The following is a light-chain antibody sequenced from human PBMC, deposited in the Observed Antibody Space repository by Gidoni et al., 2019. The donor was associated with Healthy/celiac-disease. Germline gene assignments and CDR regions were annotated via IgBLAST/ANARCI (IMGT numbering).Light chain of an antibody. V-gene: IGKV1-5*01. J-gene: IGKJ1*01. CDR1: QSISSW. CDR3: QQYNSYSPT. CDR2: DAS. Sequence: IQMTQSPSTLSASVGDRVTITCRASQSISSWLAWYQQKPGKAPKLLIYDASSLESGVPSRFSGSGSGSAFTLTISSLQPDDFATYYCQQYNSYSPTFGQGTKVEIK.